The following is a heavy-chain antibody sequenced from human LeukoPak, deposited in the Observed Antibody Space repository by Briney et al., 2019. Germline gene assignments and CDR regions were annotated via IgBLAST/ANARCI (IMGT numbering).Heavy chain of an antibody. CDR3: AKIGGYVVY. J-gene: IGHJ4*02. CDR2: ISASGVST. Sequence: GGSLRLSCAASGITFSNYAMSWVRQAPGKGLEWVSSISASGVSTYYADSVKGRFTISRDNSKNTLYLRMNSLRVEDTAVYFCAKIGGYVVYWGQGTLVTVSS. CDR1: GITFSNYA. V-gene: IGHV3-23*01.